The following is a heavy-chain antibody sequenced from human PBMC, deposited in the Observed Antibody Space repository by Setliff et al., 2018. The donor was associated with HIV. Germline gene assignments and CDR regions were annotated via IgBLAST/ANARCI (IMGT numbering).Heavy chain of an antibody. Sequence: SETLSLTCTVSGGSVSSSSSYWGWIRQPPGKGLEWIGNVCYSRSPYYNPSLKSRVTISVDTSKNQFSLKLSSVTAADTAVYYCARHGVDDTSANYFRFGVHDHWGQGTLVTVSS. J-gene: IGHJ4*02. CDR2: VCYSRSP. D-gene: IGHD3-22*01. V-gene: IGHV4-39*01. CDR3: ARHGVDDTSANYFRFGVHDH. CDR1: GGSVSSSSSY.